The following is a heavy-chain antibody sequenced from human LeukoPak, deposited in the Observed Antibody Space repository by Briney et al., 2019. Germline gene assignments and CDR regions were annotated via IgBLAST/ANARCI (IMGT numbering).Heavy chain of an antibody. CDR2: ISRSGSTI. CDR1: GFTFSSYE. Sequence: RGSLRLSCAASGFTFSSYERNWVRQAPGKGLEWVSYISRSGSTIYYADAVKGRFTISRDNTKNSLYLQMNRLRAEDTAVYYCARDPWIQLWSCDHWGQGTLVTVSS. V-gene: IGHV3-48*03. J-gene: IGHJ4*02. D-gene: IGHD5-18*01. CDR3: ARDPWIQLWSCDH.